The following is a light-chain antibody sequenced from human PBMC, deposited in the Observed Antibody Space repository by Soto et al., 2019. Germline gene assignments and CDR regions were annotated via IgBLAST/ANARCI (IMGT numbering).Light chain of an antibody. CDR1: SSDIGDSNY. V-gene: IGLV2-14*03. J-gene: IGLJ1*01. CDR3: SSFRSSSTSYV. CDR2: DVS. Sequence: SALTQPASVSGSPGQSITISCTGTSSDIGDSNYVSWYQQHPGKAPKLVIYDVSNRPSGVSNRFSGSKSANTASLTISGLQAEDEADYYCSSFRSSSTSYVFGTGTKLTVL.